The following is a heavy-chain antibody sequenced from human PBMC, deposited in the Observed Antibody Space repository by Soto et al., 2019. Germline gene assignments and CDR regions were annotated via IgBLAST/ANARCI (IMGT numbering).Heavy chain of an antibody. J-gene: IGHJ6*02. V-gene: IGHV1-3*01. CDR1: GYTFTNYA. CDR2: INAGNGNT. Sequence: GASVKVSCKASGYTFTNYAMHWVRQAPGQRLEWMGWINAGNGNTKSSQKFQERVTITRDTSASTAYMELSSLRSEDTAVYYCAKGGNIVVVVADYGMDVWGQGTTVTVSS. CDR3: AKGGNIVVVVADYGMDV. D-gene: IGHD2-15*01.